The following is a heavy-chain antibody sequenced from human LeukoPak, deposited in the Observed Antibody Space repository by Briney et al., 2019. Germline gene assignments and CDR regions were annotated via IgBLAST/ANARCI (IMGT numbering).Heavy chain of an antibody. CDR3: AKGDQPSITGTTPLVDY. J-gene: IGHJ4*02. V-gene: IGHV3-33*06. D-gene: IGHD1-7*01. CDR1: GFTFSSYG. Sequence: GGSLRLSCAASGFTFSSYGMHWVRQAPGKGLEWVAVIWYDGSNKYYADSVKGRFTISRDNSKNTLYLQMNSLRAEDTAVYYCAKGDQPSITGTTPLVDYCGQGTLVTVSS. CDR2: IWYDGSNK.